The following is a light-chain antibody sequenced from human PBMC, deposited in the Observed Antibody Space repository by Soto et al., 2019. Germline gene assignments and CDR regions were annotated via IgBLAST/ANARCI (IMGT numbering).Light chain of an antibody. CDR1: SSDVGGSNF. Sequence: QSALTQPASVSDSPGPSITISCTGTSSDVGGSNFVSWYQQHPGKPPKLIIYDVANRPSGVSNRFSGSKSGSTASLIISRLQTEDEADYYCVSYTSSTTYVFGTGTKVTVL. J-gene: IGLJ1*01. CDR2: DVA. V-gene: IGLV2-14*03. CDR3: VSYTSSTTYV.